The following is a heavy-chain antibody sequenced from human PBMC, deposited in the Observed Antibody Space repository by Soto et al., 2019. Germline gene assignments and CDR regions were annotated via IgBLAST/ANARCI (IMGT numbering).Heavy chain of an antibody. CDR1: GYTFPSYD. D-gene: IGHD6-19*01. CDR3: ARGIAVAGINWFDP. Sequence: GASVKVSCKASGYTFPSYDINWVRQATGQGLEWMGWMNPNSGNTGYAQKFQGRVTMTRNTSISTAYMELSSLRSEDTAVYYCARGIAVAGINWFDPWGQGTLVTVSS. J-gene: IGHJ5*02. CDR2: MNPNSGNT. V-gene: IGHV1-8*01.